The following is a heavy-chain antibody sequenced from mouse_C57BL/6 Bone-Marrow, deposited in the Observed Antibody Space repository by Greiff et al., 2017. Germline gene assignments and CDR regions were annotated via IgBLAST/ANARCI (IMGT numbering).Heavy chain of an antibody. CDR2: IYPRSGNT. J-gene: IGHJ1*03. CDR3: ARLKATTAPYWYFDV. Sequence: VQLQQSGAELARPGASVKLSCKASGYTFTSYGISWVKQRTGQGLEWIGEIYPRSGNTYYNEKFKGKATLTAEKSSSTAYMELRSLTSEDSAVYFCARLKATTAPYWYFDVWGTGTTVTVSS. V-gene: IGHV1-81*01. D-gene: IGHD1-2*01. CDR1: GYTFTSYG.